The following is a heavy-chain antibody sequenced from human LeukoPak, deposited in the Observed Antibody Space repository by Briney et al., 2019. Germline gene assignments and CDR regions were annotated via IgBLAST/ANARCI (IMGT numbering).Heavy chain of an antibody. CDR3: STLTSRGLSDS. J-gene: IGHJ4*02. Sequence: SGGSLRLSCAASGFTFTNAWMNWVRQAPGKGLEWVGRIKSKADGETIDYAAPVKGRFTFSRDESKNMLYLQMNSLKSEDTAVYYCSTLTSRGLSDSWGQGTLVTVSS. D-gene: IGHD1-20*01. CDR1: GFTFTNAW. V-gene: IGHV3-15*07. CDR2: IKSKADGETI.